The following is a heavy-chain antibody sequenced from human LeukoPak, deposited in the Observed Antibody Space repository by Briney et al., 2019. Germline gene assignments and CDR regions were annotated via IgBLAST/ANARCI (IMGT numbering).Heavy chain of an antibody. Sequence: GGSLRLSCAASGFTFSSYAMSWVRQAPGKGLEWVSAISGSGGSTYYADSVKGRFTISRDNSKNTLYLQMNSLRAEDTAVYYCTTDGVLPAAYDAFDIWGQGTMVTVSS. CDR1: GFTFSSYA. D-gene: IGHD2-2*01. J-gene: IGHJ3*02. CDR3: TTDGVLPAAYDAFDI. CDR2: ISGSGGST. V-gene: IGHV3-23*01.